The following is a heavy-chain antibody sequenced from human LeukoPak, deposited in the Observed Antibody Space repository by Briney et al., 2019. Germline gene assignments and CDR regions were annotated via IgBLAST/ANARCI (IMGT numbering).Heavy chain of an antibody. Sequence: SETLSLTCTVSGYSISSGYYWGWIRQPPGKGLEWIGNIYPSGTTYYNPSLKTRVTISVDTSKNPFSLKLSSVTAADTAVYFCARAYSSSWYFNWFDPWGQGTLVTVSS. CDR1: GYSISSGYY. CDR2: IYPSGTT. J-gene: IGHJ5*02. V-gene: IGHV4-38-2*02. D-gene: IGHD6-13*01. CDR3: ARAYSSSWYFNWFDP.